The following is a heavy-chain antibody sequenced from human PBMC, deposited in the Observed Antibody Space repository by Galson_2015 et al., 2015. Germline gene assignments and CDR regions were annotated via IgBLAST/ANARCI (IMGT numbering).Heavy chain of an antibody. CDR3: TTDYRRVRGSGSYYRHFDY. Sequence: SLRLSCAASGFTFSNAWMSWVRQAPGKGLEWVGRIKSKTDGGTTDYAAPVKGRFTISRDDSKNTLYLQMNSLKTEDTAVYYCTTDYRRVRGSGSYYRHFDYWGQGTLVTVSS. J-gene: IGHJ4*02. V-gene: IGHV3-15*01. D-gene: IGHD3-10*01. CDR1: GFTFSNAW. CDR2: IKSKTDGGTT.